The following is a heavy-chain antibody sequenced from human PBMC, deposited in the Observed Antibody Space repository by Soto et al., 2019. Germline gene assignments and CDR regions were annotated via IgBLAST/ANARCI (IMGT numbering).Heavy chain of an antibody. CDR3: ARARGSSGSPLDY. V-gene: IGHV4-30-4*01. CDR2: IYYSGST. CDR1: GGSISSGDYY. J-gene: IGHJ4*02. Sequence: PSETLSLTCTVSGGSISSGDYYWSWIRQPPGKGLEWIGYIYYSGSTYYNPSLKSRVTISVDTSKNQFSLKLSSVTAADTAVYYCARARGSSGSPLDYWGQGIMVTVSS. D-gene: IGHD3-22*01.